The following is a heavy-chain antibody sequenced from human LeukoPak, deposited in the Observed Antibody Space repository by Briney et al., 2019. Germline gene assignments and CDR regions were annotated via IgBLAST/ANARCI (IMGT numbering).Heavy chain of an antibody. CDR1: GYTFTSYG. CDR2: ISAYNGNT. CDR3: ARDRFRGSTSLVAFDY. Sequence: ASVKVFCKASGYTFTSYGISWVRQAPGQGLEWMGWISAYNGNTNYAQKLQGRVTMTTDTSTSTAYMELRSLRSDDTAVYYCARDRFRGSTSLVAFDYWGQGTLVTVSS. V-gene: IGHV1-18*01. J-gene: IGHJ4*02. D-gene: IGHD2-2*01.